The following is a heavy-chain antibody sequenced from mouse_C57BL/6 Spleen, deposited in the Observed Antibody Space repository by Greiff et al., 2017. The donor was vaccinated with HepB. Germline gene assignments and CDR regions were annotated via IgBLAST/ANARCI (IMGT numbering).Heavy chain of an antibody. Sequence: EVKVVESGGGLVKPGGSLKLSCAASGFTFSSYTMSWVRQTPEKRLEWVATISGGGGNTYYPDSVKGRFTISRDNAKNTLYLQMSSLRSEDTALYYCARHKNYYGSSSFDYWGQGTTLTVSS. CDR3: ARHKNYYGSSSFDY. V-gene: IGHV5-9*01. CDR1: GFTFSSYT. J-gene: IGHJ2*01. CDR2: ISGGGGNT. D-gene: IGHD1-1*01.